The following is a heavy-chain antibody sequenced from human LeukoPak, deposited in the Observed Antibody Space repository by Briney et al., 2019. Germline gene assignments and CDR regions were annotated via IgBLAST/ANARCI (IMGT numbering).Heavy chain of an antibody. CDR1: GYTFTAYY. V-gene: IGHV1-18*04. CDR2: ISAYNGNT. CDR3: AREPPPLNMGGQLVPDY. J-gene: IGHJ4*02. D-gene: IGHD6-13*01. Sequence: ASVKVSCKASGYTFTAYYIQWVRQAPGQGLEWMGWISAYNGNTNYAQKLQGRVTMTTDTSTSTAYMELRSLRSDDTAVYYCAREPPPLNMGGQLVPDYWGQGTLVTVSS.